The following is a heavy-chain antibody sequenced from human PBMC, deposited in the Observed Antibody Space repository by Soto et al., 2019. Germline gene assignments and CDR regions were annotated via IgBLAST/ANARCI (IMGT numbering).Heavy chain of an antibody. J-gene: IGHJ4*02. V-gene: IGHV3-53*01. Sequence: DVQLVKSGGGLIQPGGSLSLSCAASGITATNGHMSWVRQAPGKGLEWVSVIYSDDNTYYADSVKGRFTISRDTSKNTVYLQMNSLRAEDTAVYYCARDWNGDKYFDFWDQGSLVTVSS. CDR1: GITATNGH. D-gene: IGHD4-17*01. CDR3: ARDWNGDKYFDF. CDR2: IYSDDNT.